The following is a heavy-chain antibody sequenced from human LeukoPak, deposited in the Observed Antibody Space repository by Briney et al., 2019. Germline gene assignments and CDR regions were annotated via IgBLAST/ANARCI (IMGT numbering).Heavy chain of an antibody. V-gene: IGHV4-39*01. CDR1: GGSISSSSYY. J-gene: IGHJ2*01. Sequence: SETLSLTCTVSGGSISSSSYYWGWIRQPPGKGLEWIGSIYYSGSTYYNPSLKSRVTISVDTSKNQFSLKLSSVTAADTAVYYCAGLPYDFWSGYYHWYFDLWGRGTLVTVSS. CDR2: IYYSGST. CDR3: AGLPYDFWSGYYHWYFDL. D-gene: IGHD3-3*01.